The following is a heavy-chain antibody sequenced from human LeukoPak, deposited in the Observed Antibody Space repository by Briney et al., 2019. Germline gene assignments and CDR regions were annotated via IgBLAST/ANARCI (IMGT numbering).Heavy chain of an antibody. D-gene: IGHD5-18*01. J-gene: IGHJ4*02. CDR3: ARWLWLRRAIFDY. CDR2: INHSGST. CDR1: GGSFSGYY. V-gene: IGHV4-34*01. Sequence: SETLSLTCAVYGGSFSGYYWSWIRQPPGKGLEWMGEINHSGSTNYNPSLKSRATISVDTSKNQFSLKLSSVTAADTAVYYCARWLWLRRAIFDYWGQGTLVTVSS.